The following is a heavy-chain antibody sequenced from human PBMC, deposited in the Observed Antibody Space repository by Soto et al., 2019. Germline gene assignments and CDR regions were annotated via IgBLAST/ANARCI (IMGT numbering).Heavy chain of an antibody. Sequence: PSETLSLTCTVSGGSISSSSYYWGWIRQPPGKGLEWIGSIYYSGSTYYNPSLKSRVTISVDTSKNQFSLKLSSVTAADTAVYYCARPGSGWFEDDYWGQGTLVTVSP. J-gene: IGHJ4*02. CDR1: GGSISSSSYY. V-gene: IGHV4-39*01. D-gene: IGHD6-19*01. CDR2: IYYSGST. CDR3: ARPGSGWFEDDY.